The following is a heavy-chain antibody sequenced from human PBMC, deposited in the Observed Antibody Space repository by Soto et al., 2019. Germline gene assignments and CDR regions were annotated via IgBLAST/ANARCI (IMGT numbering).Heavy chain of an antibody. CDR1: GGSIYRSGYY. CDR2: IDYNGVT. CDR3: GKVLVGATGHTDSDS. D-gene: IGHD2-15*01. J-gene: IGHJ4*02. Sequence: PSETLSLTCTVSGGSIYRSGYYWGWIRQPPGRGLEWIGNIDYNGVTYSYPSLKSRVTISRDTSKNQFSLKLTSVTAADTALYYCGKVLVGATGHTDSDSWGPGTLVTVSS. V-gene: IGHV4-39*01.